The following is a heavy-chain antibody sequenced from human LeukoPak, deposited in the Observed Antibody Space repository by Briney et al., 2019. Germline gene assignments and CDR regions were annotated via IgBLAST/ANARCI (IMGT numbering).Heavy chain of an antibody. D-gene: IGHD3-10*01. CDR3: ARERSYGSGSYDY. V-gene: IGHV3-74*01. Sequence: GGSLRLSCVASGFTFSSYWMHWVRQAPGKGLVWVSLINSDGSTTNYADSVKGRFTISRDNSKNTLYLQMNSLRPEDAAVYYCARERSYGSGSYDYWGQGTLVTVSS. CDR2: INSDGSTT. J-gene: IGHJ4*02. CDR1: GFTFSSYW.